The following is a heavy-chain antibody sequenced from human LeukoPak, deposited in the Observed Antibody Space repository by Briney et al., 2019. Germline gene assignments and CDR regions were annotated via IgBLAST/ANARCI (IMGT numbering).Heavy chain of an antibody. CDR1: GGTFSSYA. Sequence: SVKVSCKASGGTFSSYAISWVRQAPGQGLEWMGRIIPIFGTANYAQKFQGRVTITTDESTSTAYMELSSLRSEDTAVYYCASTSYDSSGYYSYAFDYWGQGTLVTVSS. D-gene: IGHD3-22*01. V-gene: IGHV1-69*05. CDR2: IIPIFGTA. CDR3: ASTSYDSSGYYSYAFDY. J-gene: IGHJ4*02.